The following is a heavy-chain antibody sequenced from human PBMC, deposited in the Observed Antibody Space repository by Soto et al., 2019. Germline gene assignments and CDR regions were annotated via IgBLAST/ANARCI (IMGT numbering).Heavy chain of an antibody. V-gene: IGHV3-74*01. J-gene: IGHJ6*02. D-gene: IGHD2-15*01. CDR3: ARVGYCSGGSCSHYYYGMDV. Sequence: GGSLRLSCAASVFTFSSYWMHWVRQAPGKGLAWVSRINSDGSSTSYADSVKGRFTISRDNAKNTLYLQMNSLRAEDTAVYYCARVGYCSGGSCSHYYYGMDVWGQGTTVTVSS. CDR2: INSDGSST. CDR1: VFTFSSYW.